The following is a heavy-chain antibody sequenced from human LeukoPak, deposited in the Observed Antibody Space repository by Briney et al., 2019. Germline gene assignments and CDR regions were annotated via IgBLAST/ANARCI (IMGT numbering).Heavy chain of an antibody. J-gene: IGHJ5*02. CDR3: ARAQVRSSWYFTPPKNWFDP. Sequence: ASVKASCKASGYTFTSYGISWVRQAPGQGLEWMGWISAYNGNTNYAQKLQGRVTMTTDTSTSTAYMELRSLRSDDTAVYYCARAQVRSSWYFTPPKNWFDPWGQGTLVTVSS. D-gene: IGHD6-13*01. CDR1: GYTFTSYG. CDR2: ISAYNGNT. V-gene: IGHV1-18*01.